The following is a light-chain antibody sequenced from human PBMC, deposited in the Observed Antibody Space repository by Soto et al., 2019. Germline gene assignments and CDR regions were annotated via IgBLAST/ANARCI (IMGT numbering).Light chain of an antibody. CDR2: DVS. Sequence: QSALTQPASGSGSPGQSITISCTGTSSDVGAYNSVAWYQHNPGKAPKLMIYDVSNRPPGVSSRFSGSKSANTASPSISGLQADDEADYYCSSYTSSSTLVFGTGTKVTVL. CDR3: SSYTSSSTLV. V-gene: IGLV2-14*01. J-gene: IGLJ1*01. CDR1: SSDVGAYNS.